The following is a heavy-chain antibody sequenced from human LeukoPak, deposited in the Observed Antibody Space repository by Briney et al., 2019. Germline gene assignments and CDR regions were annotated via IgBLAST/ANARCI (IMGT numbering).Heavy chain of an antibody. V-gene: IGHV1-46*01. CDR1: TYIFTSYC. J-gene: IGHJ3*02. CDR3: ARAAGGSTTGAFDI. D-gene: IGHD2/OR15-2a*01. CDR2: ITPSGGST. Sequence: GESLKISCKGSTYIFTSYCMHWVRQAPGQGLEWMGTITPSGGSTSYAQKFQGRVTMTRDTSTSTVYMELSSLRSEDTAVYYCARAAGGSTTGAFDIWGHGTMVTVSS.